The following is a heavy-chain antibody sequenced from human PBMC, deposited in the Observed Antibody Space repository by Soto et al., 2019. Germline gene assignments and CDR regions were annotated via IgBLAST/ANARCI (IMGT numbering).Heavy chain of an antibody. Sequence: EVQLLESGGGLVQPGGSLRLSCAASGFTFSSYAMSWVRQAPGKGLEWVSAISGSGGSTYYADSVKGRFTISRDNXKXXLYLQRNSLSAEDAAVYYCAKDSNGNWNYVDYFDYWGQGTLVTVSS. V-gene: IGHV3-23*01. CDR3: AKDSNGNWNYVDYFDY. CDR2: ISGSGGST. CDR1: GFTFSSYA. D-gene: IGHD1-7*01. J-gene: IGHJ4*02.